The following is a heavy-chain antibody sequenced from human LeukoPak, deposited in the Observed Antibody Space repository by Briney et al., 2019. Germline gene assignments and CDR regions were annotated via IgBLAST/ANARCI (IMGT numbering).Heavy chain of an antibody. CDR1: GFTFSSYS. V-gene: IGHV3-21*01. CDR3: ASDDFWSGYYPHDFDY. D-gene: IGHD3-3*01. J-gene: IGHJ4*02. Sequence: GGSLRLSCAASGFTFSSYSMNWVRQAPGKGLEWVSSISSSSSYIYYADSVKGRFTISRDNARNSLYLQMNSLRAEDTAAYYCASDDFWSGYYPHDFDYWGQGTLVTVSS. CDR2: ISSSSSYI.